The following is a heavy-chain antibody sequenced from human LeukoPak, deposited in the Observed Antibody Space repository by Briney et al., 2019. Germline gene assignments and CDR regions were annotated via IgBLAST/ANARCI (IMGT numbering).Heavy chain of an antibody. D-gene: IGHD3-22*01. V-gene: IGHV2-70*11. J-gene: IGHJ4*02. CDR2: IDWDDDK. CDR3: ARIVGGIDSSGYCDY. CDR1: GFSLSTSGMC. Sequence: ESGPTLVNPTQTLTLTCTFSGFSLSTSGMCVSWIRQPPGKALEWLARIDWDDDKYYSTSLKTRLTISKDTSKNQVVLTMTNMDPVDTATYYCARIVGGIDSSGYCDYWGQGTLVTVSS.